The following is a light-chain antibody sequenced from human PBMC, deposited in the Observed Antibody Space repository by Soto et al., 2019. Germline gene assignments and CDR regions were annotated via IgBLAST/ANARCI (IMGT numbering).Light chain of an antibody. V-gene: IGLV4-69*01. J-gene: IGLJ2*01. CDR2: LDSDGSH. CDR1: SGHSSYA. Sequence: QPVLTQSPSASASLGASVKLTCTLSSGHSSYAIAWHQQQPEKGPRYLMKLDSDGSHTHGDAIPDRFSGSSSGAERYLTISSLQSEAEADYYCQTWGTGIHVVFGGGTKLTVL. CDR3: QTWGTGIHVV.